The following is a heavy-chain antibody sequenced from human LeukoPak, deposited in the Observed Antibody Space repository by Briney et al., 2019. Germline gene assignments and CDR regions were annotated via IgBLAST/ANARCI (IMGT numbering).Heavy chain of an antibody. CDR3: SKKGQSEDYGKPG. Sequence: GGSLTLSCAASGLTLGTHDMYWVRQAPGKGLECVSCISRSGGSTYYAASVKGRFPISRDNYKNTLYLQMSSLRADDTAVYYCSKKGQSEDYGKPGWGQGTLVTVSS. J-gene: IGHJ4*02. D-gene: IGHD4-17*01. CDR1: GLTLGTHD. CDR2: ISRSGGST. V-gene: IGHV3-23*01.